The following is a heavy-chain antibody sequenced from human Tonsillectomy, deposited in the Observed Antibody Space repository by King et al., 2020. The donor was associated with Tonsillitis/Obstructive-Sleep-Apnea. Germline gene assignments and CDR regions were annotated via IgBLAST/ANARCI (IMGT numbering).Heavy chain of an antibody. Sequence: ITLKESGPTLVKPTQTLTLTCTFSGFSLSTSGVGVGWIRQPPGKALEWLSLIYCDDDKRYSPSLKRRLTNTKDTSKNQVVLTITNMDPVDTATYYCAHTKYQLLPPYYYYYMDVWGKGTTVTVSS. V-gene: IGHV2-5*02. D-gene: IGHD2-2*01. CDR2: IYCDDDK. J-gene: IGHJ6*03. CDR1: GFSLSTSGVG. CDR3: AHTKYQLLPPYYYYYMDV.